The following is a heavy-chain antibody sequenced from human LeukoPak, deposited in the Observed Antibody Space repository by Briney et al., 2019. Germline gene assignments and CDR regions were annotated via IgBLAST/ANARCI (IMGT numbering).Heavy chain of an antibody. D-gene: IGHD5-18*01. Sequence: ASVKVSCKASGGTFSSYAISWVRQAPGQGLEWMGRIIPIFGTANYAQKFQGRVTITTDESTSTAYMELSSLRSEDTAVYYCARSHSYGNYYYYYYMDVWGKGTTVTVSS. CDR1: GGTFSSYA. J-gene: IGHJ6*03. CDR2: IIPIFGTA. V-gene: IGHV1-69*05. CDR3: ARSHSYGNYYYYYYMDV.